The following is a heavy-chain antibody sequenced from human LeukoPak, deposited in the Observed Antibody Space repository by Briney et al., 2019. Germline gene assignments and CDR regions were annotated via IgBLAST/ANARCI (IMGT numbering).Heavy chain of an antibody. J-gene: IGHJ4*02. Sequence: GGSLRLSCAASGFTFSSYEMNWVRQAPGKGLEWVSYISSSGSTVYYADSVKGRFTISRDNAKNSLYLQMNSLRAEDTAVYYCARVPEGVRGYSYGYGFDYWGQGTLVTVSS. CDR2: ISSSGSTV. CDR1: GFTFSSYE. D-gene: IGHD5-18*01. CDR3: ARVPEGVRGYSYGYGFDY. V-gene: IGHV3-48*03.